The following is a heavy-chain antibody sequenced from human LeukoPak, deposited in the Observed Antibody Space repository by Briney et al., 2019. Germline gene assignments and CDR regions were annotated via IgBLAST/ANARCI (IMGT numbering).Heavy chain of an antibody. V-gene: IGHV2-5*01. J-gene: IGHJ4*02. CDR3: ANAPSLYPFDH. Sequence: ESGPTLVKPTQTLTLTCTFSGFSLTTRAVGVAWIRQPPGKALEWLALIFGNDQKYYSPSLKTRLTITKDTSKNQVVLTMTNIDPVDTATYYCANAPSLYPFDHWGRGTLVTVSS. CDR1: GFSLTTRAVG. CDR2: IFGNDQK. D-gene: IGHD3-16*02.